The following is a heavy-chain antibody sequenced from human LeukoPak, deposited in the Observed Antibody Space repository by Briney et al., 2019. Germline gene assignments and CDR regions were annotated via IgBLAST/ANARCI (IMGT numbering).Heavy chain of an antibody. Sequence: GGSLRLSCAASGFTFSSYGMHWVRQAPGKGPEWVAVISYDGSNKYYADSVKGRFTISRDNSKNTLYLQMNSLRAEDTAVYYCAKDLSPLGWVYSYGTQFDYWGQGTLVTVSS. CDR2: ISYDGSNK. J-gene: IGHJ4*02. CDR3: AKDLSPLGWVYSYGTQFDY. CDR1: GFTFSSYG. D-gene: IGHD5-18*01. V-gene: IGHV3-30*18.